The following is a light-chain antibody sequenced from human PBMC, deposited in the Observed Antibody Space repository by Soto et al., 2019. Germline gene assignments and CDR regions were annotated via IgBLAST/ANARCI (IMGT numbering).Light chain of an antibody. Sequence: EIVLTQSPLTLALSPGERATLSCRASQSVATYLAWYQQRPGQAPRLLIYDASHRATGIPARFSGSGSGTDFSLPISSLEPDDFAVYYCQHRTDWPPICTFGPGIKVEIK. CDR1: QSVATY. CDR2: DAS. CDR3: QHRTDWPPICT. V-gene: IGKV3-11*01. J-gene: IGKJ2*02.